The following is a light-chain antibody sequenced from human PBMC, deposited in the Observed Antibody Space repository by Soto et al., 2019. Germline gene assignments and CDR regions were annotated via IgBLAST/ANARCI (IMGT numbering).Light chain of an antibody. CDR1: SSDVGGYNY. Sequence: QSALTQPASVSGSPGQSITISCTGTSSDVGGYNYVSWYQQHPGKAPKLMIYDVSNRPSGVSNRCSGSKSGNTASLTISGLQAEDEADYCCCSYASSSTHVCGNGTKLTVL. J-gene: IGLJ1*01. CDR2: DVS. CDR3: CSYASSSTHV. V-gene: IGLV2-14*01.